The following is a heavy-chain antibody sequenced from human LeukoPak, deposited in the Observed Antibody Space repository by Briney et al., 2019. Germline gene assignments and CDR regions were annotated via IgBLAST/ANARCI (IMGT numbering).Heavy chain of an antibody. CDR3: ARVGISPYYYDSSGYYPGY. V-gene: IGHV3-30-3*01. Sequence: TGGSLRLSCAASGFTFSSYAMHWVRQAPGKGLEWVAVISYDGSNKYYADSGKGRFTITRDNSKNTLYLQMNSLRAEDTAVYYCARVGISPYYYDSSGYYPGYWGQATLVTVSS. CDR2: ISYDGSNK. D-gene: IGHD3-22*01. CDR1: GFTFSSYA. J-gene: IGHJ4*02.